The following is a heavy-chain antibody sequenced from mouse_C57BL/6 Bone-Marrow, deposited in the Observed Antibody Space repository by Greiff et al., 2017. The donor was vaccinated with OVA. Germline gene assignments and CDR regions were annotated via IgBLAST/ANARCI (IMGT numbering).Heavy chain of an antibody. D-gene: IGHD1-1*01. Sequence: EVKLVESGAELVRPGASVKLSCTASGFNIKDDYMHWVKQRPEQGLEWIGWIDPENGDTEYASKFQGKATITADTSSNTAYLQLSSLTSEDTAVYYSTTRRVYYYGSLNVGDWGQGTTLTV. CDR2: IDPENGDT. J-gene: IGHJ2*01. CDR3: TTRRVYYYGSLNVGD. CDR1: GFNIKDDY. V-gene: IGHV14-4*01.